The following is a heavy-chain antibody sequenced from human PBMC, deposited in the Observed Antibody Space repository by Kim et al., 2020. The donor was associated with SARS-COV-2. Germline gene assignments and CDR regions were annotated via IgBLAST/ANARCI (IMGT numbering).Heavy chain of an antibody. CDR2: IKNDGADT. Sequence: GGSLRLSCSASGFRFSSYAMYWVRQAPGQRLEYVSAIKNDGADTNHADSVRGRFFISRDNSRNTLYLQMSGLIPDDTAVYYCVRSDFDTYGRYYYYDMDV. J-gene: IGHJ6*01. CDR1: GFRFSSYA. D-gene: IGHD2-8*01. CDR3: VRSDFDTYGRYYYYDMDV. V-gene: IGHV3-64D*09.